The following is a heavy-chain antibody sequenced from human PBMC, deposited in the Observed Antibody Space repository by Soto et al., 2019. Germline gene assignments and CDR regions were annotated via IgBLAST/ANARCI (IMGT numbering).Heavy chain of an antibody. D-gene: IGHD3-22*01. J-gene: IGHJ4*02. CDR1: GYTFTNYD. CDR3: VRGGGYYDSSANWGREPPDH. CDR2: MNPNSGNR. V-gene: IGHV1-8*01. Sequence: QVQLVQSGAEVRKPGASVTVSCTASGYTFTNYDFNWVRQATGQGLEWMGWMNPNSGNRDYAQTFGGRVNMTRDTSIRAALMELSSLTSDDTAVYFCVRGGGYYDSSANWGREPPDHWGQGTLVTVSS.